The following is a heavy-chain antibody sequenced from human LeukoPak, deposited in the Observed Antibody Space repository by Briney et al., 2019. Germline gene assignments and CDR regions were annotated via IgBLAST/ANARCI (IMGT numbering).Heavy chain of an antibody. CDR3: ARVEYSSSYYFDY. Sequence: SETLSLTCTVSGGSVSSYYCSWIRQPAGKGLEWIGRIYGRGGTNYNPSLKSRVTISVDTSKNQFSLKLSSVTAADTAVYYCARVEYSSSYYFDYWGQGTLVTVSS. D-gene: IGHD6-6*01. CDR2: IYGRGGT. J-gene: IGHJ4*02. V-gene: IGHV4-4*07. CDR1: GGSVSSYY.